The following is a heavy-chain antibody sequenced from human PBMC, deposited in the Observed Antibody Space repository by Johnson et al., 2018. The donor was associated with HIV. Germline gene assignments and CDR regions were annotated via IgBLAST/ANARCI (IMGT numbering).Heavy chain of an antibody. J-gene: IGHJ3*02. CDR2: ISYDGSNK. D-gene: IGHD6-19*01. CDR3: ARLPGYSSGWTLGAFDI. V-gene: IGHV3-30*04. CDR1: GFTFSSYA. Sequence: QVQLVESGGGLIHPGGSLRLSCAASGFTFSSYAMHWVRQAPGKGLEWVAVISYDGSNKYYADSVKGRFTISRDTSKNTLYLQMNSLRAEDTAVYYCARLPGYSSGWTLGAFDIWGLGTMVTVSS.